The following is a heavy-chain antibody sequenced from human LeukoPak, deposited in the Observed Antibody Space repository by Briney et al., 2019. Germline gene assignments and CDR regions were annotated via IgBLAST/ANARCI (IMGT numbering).Heavy chain of an antibody. CDR2: IYYSGST. Sequence: SETLSLTCTVSGGSISSSSYYWGWIRQPPGKGLEWIGSIYYSGSTYYNPSLKSRVTISVDTSKNHFSLKLSSVTAADTAVYYCAGYSSGWYGGFDYWGQGTLVTVSS. D-gene: IGHD6-19*01. CDR3: AGYSSGWYGGFDY. V-gene: IGHV4-39*01. CDR1: GGSISSSSYY. J-gene: IGHJ4*02.